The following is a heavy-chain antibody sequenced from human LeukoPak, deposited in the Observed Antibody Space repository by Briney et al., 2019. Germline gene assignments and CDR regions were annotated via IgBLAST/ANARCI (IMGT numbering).Heavy chain of an antibody. J-gene: IGHJ4*02. V-gene: IGHV3-23*01. CDR3: AKDDEYCSSTSRYRGY. Sequence: SGGSLRLSCAASGFTFSSYAMSWVRQAPGKGLEWVSAISGSGGSTYYADSVKGRFTISRDNSKNTLYLQMNSLRAEDTAVYYCAKDDEYCSSTSRYRGYWGQGTLVTVSS. D-gene: IGHD2-2*01. CDR1: GFTFSSYA. CDR2: ISGSGGST.